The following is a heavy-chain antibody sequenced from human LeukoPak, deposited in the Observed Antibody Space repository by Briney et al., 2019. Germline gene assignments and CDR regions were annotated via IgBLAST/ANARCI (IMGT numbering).Heavy chain of an antibody. CDR2: MNPNSGNT. CDR3: ARDGATTSFDI. J-gene: IGHJ3*02. D-gene: IGHD4/OR15-4a*01. V-gene: IGHV1-8*02. Sequence: GASVKVSCKASGYTFTSYVISWVRQAPGQGLEWMGWMNPNSGNTGYAQKFQGRVTMTRNTSISTAYMELSSLRSEDTAVYYCARDGATTSFDIWGQGTMVTVSS. CDR1: GYTFTSYV.